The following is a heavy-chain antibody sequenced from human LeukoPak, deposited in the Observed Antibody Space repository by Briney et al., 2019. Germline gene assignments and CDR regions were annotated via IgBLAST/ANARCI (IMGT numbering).Heavy chain of an antibody. V-gene: IGHV4-34*01. J-gene: IGHJ5*02. CDR2: INHSGST. CDR1: GVSFSGYY. Sequence: PSETLSLTCAVYGVSFSGYYWSWIRQPPGKGLEWIGEINHSGSTNYNPSLKSRVTISVDTSKNQFSLKLSSVTAADTAVYYCARVPGLGSSGYPRGWFDPWGQGTLVTVSS. CDR3: ARVPGLGSSGYPRGWFDP. D-gene: IGHD3-22*01.